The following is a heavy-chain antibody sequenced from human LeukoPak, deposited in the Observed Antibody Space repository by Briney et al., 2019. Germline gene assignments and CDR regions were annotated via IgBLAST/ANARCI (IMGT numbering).Heavy chain of an antibody. V-gene: IGHV4-61*02. J-gene: IGHJ4*02. Sequence: KSSETLSLTGIVSGGSISSGSYYWSWIRQPAGKGLEWIGRIYTSGSTNYNPSLKSRVTISVGTSKNQFSLKLSSVTAADTAVYYCARVITDYYDSSGYSDYFDYWGQGTLVTV. D-gene: IGHD3-22*01. CDR1: GGSISSGSYY. CDR2: IYTSGST. CDR3: ARVITDYYDSSGYSDYFDY.